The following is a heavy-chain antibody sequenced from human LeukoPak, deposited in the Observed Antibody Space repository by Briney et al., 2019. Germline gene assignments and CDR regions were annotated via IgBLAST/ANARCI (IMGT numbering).Heavy chain of an antibody. D-gene: IGHD3-22*01. Sequence: SETLSLTCTVSGGSISSYYWSWIRQPPGKGLEWIGYIYYSGSTNYNPSLKSRVTISVDTSKNQFSLKLSSVTAADTAVYYCARLNYDTQLDHWGQGTLVTVSS. CDR3: ARLNYDTQLDH. CDR2: IYYSGST. J-gene: IGHJ4*02. V-gene: IGHV4-59*01. CDR1: GGSISSYY.